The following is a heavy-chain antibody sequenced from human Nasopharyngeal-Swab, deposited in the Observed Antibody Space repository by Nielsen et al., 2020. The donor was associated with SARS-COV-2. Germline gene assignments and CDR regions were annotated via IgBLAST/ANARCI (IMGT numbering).Heavy chain of an antibody. CDR2: INPNSGGT. Sequence: ASVKVSCKASGYTFTGYYMHWVRQAPGQGLEWMGRINPNSGGTNYAQKFQGRVTMTRDTSISTAYMELIRLRSEDTAVYYCATVPAATPYAFDIWGQGTMVTVSS. D-gene: IGHD2-2*01. CDR3: ATVPAATPYAFDI. V-gene: IGHV1-2*06. CDR1: GYTFTGYY. J-gene: IGHJ3*02.